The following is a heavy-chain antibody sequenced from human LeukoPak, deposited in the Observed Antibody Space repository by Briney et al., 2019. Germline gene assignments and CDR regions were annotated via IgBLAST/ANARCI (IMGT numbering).Heavy chain of an antibody. V-gene: IGHV1-69*04. CDR2: IIPILGIA. Sequence: PGASVKVSCKASGGTFSSYAISWVRQARGQGLEGMGRIIPILGIANYAQKFQGRVTITADKSTSTAYMELSSLRSEDTAVYYCARDRGYSGSYPDYWGQGTLVTVSS. CDR3: ARDRGYSGSYPDY. CDR1: GGTFSSYA. J-gene: IGHJ4*02. D-gene: IGHD1-26*01.